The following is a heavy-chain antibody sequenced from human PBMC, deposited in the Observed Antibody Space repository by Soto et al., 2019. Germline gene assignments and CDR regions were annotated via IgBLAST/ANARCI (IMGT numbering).Heavy chain of an antibody. Sequence: QVQLVQSGAEVKKPGSSVKVSCKASGGNFSSYAISWVRQAPGQGLEWMGGIIPIFGTANYAQKFQGRVTITADESTSTAYMELSSLRSEATAVYYGAREGQLPTGSFGYWGQGTRVTVSS. J-gene: IGHJ4*02. V-gene: IGHV1-69*01. D-gene: IGHD2-2*01. CDR2: IIPIFGTA. CDR1: GGNFSSYA. CDR3: AREGQLPTGSFGY.